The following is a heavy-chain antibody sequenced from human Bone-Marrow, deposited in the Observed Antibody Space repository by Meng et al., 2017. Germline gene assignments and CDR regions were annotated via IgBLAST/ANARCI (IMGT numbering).Heavy chain of an antibody. CDR3: AKDHHDYGDYFDY. J-gene: IGHJ4*02. CDR2: ISYDGSYK. V-gene: IGHV3-30-3*01. Sequence: QVQLVESGGGVVQPGRSLRLSCAASGFIFRNYAMHWVRQAPGKGLEWVAVISYDGSYKNYADSVKGRFTISRDNSKNTLYLQMNSLRAEDTAVYYCAKDHHDYGDYFDYWGQGTLVTVSS. CDR1: GFIFRNYA. D-gene: IGHD4-17*01.